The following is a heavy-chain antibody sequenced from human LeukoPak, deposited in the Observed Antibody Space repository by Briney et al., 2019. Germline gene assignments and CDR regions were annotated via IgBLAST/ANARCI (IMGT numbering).Heavy chain of an antibody. Sequence: PGGSLRLSCAASGFTFSGSAMHWVRQASGKGLEWVGRIRSKANSYATAYAASVKGRFTISRDDSKKTAYLQMNSPKAEDTAVYYCWSYYDSSGYYGIDYWGQGTLVTVSS. V-gene: IGHV3-73*01. D-gene: IGHD3-22*01. CDR2: IRSKANSYAT. CDR1: GFTFSGSA. CDR3: WSYYDSSGYYGIDY. J-gene: IGHJ4*02.